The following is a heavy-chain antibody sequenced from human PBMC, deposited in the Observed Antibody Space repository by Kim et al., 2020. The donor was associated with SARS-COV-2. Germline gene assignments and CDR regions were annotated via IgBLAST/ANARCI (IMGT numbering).Heavy chain of an antibody. Sequence: ASVKVSCKVSGYTLTELSMHWVRQAPGKGLEWMGGFDPEDGETIYAQKFQGRVTMTEDTSTDTAYMELSSLRSEDTAVYYCATLTTVTTPYYYYGMDVWGQGTTVTVSS. CDR2: FDPEDGET. CDR1: GYTLTELS. V-gene: IGHV1-24*01. J-gene: IGHJ6*02. D-gene: IGHD4-17*01. CDR3: ATLTTVTTPYYYYGMDV.